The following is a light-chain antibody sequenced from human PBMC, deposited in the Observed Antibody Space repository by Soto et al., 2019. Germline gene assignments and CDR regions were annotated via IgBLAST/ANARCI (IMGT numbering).Light chain of an antibody. CDR3: QQLNSYPLS. CDR1: QGISTN. J-gene: IGKJ4*01. V-gene: IGKV1-9*01. Sequence: DIQLTQSPSFLSASVGDRVTITGRASQGISTNLAWYQRKPGKAPKLLIYTASTLQSGVPSRFSGSGSGTEFTLTISSLQPEDFATYYCQQLNSYPLSFGGGTKVEIK. CDR2: TAS.